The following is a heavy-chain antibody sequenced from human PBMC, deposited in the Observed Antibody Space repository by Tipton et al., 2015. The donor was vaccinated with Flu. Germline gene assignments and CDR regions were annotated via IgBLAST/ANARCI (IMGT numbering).Heavy chain of an antibody. CDR1: GGSISPYY. CDR2: FFYSGST. V-gene: IGHV4-59*01. CDR3: AREAYSSNWPNWFDP. Sequence: GLVKPSETLSLTCTVSGGSISPYYWSWIRQPPGKGLEWIGNFFYSGSTNYNPSLKSRITISVDTSKNQISLKLSSVTAADTAVYYCAREAYSSNWPNWFDPWGQGTLVTVPS. D-gene: IGHD6-13*01. J-gene: IGHJ5*02.